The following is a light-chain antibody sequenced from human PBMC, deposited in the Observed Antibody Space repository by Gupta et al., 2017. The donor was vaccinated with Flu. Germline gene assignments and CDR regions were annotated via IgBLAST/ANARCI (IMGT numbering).Light chain of an antibody. J-gene: IGLJ3*02. CDR3: AAWDDSRNGWV. CDR1: SSNIGSNT. CDR2: SNN. V-gene: IGLV1-44*01. Sequence: QSVLNQPPSASGTPGQRVTISCSGSSSNIGSNTVNWYQTLPGAAPKLLIYSNNQRPSGVPDRFSGSKSGTSASLAISGLQSEDEADYYCAAWDDSRNGWVFGGGTKLTVL.